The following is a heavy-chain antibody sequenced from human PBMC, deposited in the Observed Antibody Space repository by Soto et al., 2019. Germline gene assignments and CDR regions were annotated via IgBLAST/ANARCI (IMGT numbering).Heavy chain of an antibody. V-gene: IGHV6-1*01. D-gene: IGHD2-15*01. Sequence: SQTLSLTCAISGDSVSSTSTAWSWIRQSPSRGLEWLGRTYYRSKWYSDYAVSVKSRITINPDTSKNQFSLQLKSVTPEDTAVYYCARDHPRYGGNCLDYWGQGTLVTVSS. CDR3: ARDHPRYGGNCLDY. CDR2: TYYRSKWYS. CDR1: GDSVSSTSTA. J-gene: IGHJ4*02.